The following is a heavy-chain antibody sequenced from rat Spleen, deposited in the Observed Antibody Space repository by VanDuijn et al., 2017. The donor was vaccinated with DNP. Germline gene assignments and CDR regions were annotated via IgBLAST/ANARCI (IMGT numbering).Heavy chain of an antibody. CDR1: GFTFSDYY. CDR3: TTYYY. V-gene: IGHV5-20*01. CDR2: ISYDGGNT. Sequence: EVQLVESGGGLVQPGRSLKLSCAASGFTFSDYYMAWVRQPPTKGLEWVAYISYDGGNTYYGDSVKGRFTISRDNAKSTLYLQMDSLRSEDTATYYCTTYYYWGQGVMVTVTS. J-gene: IGHJ2*01.